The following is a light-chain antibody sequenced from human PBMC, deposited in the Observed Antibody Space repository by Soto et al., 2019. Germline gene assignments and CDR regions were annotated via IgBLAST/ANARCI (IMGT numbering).Light chain of an antibody. J-gene: IGKJ1*01. CDR1: QSIDRW. CDR2: DAS. CDR3: LHYNSYSRT. V-gene: IGKV1-5*01. Sequence: DIQMTQSPSTLSASVGDRVTITCRASQSIDRWLAWSQQKPGKAPKVLIFDASRLESGVPSRFSGSGSGTESTLTISCLQPDYSATYHCLHYNSYSRTFGQGTKEEIK.